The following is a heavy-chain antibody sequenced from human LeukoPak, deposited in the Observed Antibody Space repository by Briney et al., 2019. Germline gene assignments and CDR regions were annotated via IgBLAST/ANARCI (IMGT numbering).Heavy chain of an antibody. CDR3: ARHRVGHCTSVTCPTFEY. V-gene: IGHV4-39*01. Sequence: PSETLSLTCTVTSASISGTYYFWGWIRQSPGKGLEWIGSIYNSGTTYYNPSLKSRVTISVDTSKNQFSLKLTSVTAADTAVYYCARHRVGHCTSVTCPTFEYWGQGTLVTVSS. J-gene: IGHJ4*02. CDR1: SASISGTYYF. CDR2: IYNSGTT. D-gene: IGHD2-8*02.